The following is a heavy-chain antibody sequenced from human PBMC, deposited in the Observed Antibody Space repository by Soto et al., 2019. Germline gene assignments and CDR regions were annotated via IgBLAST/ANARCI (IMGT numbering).Heavy chain of an antibody. CDR2: RWYDGSNK. D-gene: IGHD2-15*01. J-gene: IGHJ6*03. CDR1: GFTFSRYR. CDR3: ARDGYCSGGSCYQEAYYYYYMDV. V-gene: IGHV3-33*01. Sequence: ESGGGVVQPGRSLRLSCAASGFTFSRYRMHWVRQAPGTGLEWVAVRWYDGSNKYYADSVKGRITISRDNSKNTLYLQMNSLRAEDTAVYYCARDGYCSGGSCYQEAYYYYYMDVWGKGTTVTVSS.